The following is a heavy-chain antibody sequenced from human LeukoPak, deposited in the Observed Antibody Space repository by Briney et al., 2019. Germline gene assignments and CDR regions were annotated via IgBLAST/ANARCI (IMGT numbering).Heavy chain of an antibody. Sequence: SETLSLTCTVSGGSISSGGYYWSWIRQHPGKGLEWIGYIYYSGSTYYNPSLKSRVTISVDTSKNQFSLKLSSVTAADTAVYYCARGSPLLGGGSCYSGCNYYMDVWGQGTTVTVSS. D-gene: IGHD2-15*01. V-gene: IGHV4-31*03. CDR3: ARGSPLLGGGSCYSGCNYYMDV. J-gene: IGHJ6*03. CDR2: IYYSGST. CDR1: GGSISSGGYY.